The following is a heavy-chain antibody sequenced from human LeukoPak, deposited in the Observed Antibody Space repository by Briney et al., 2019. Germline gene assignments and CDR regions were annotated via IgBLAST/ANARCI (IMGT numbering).Heavy chain of an antibody. CDR3: TRATIFGVVVHYYYMDV. D-gene: IGHD3-3*01. CDR1: GYTFTSYY. CDR2: LNPSGGST. J-gene: IGHJ6*03. V-gene: IGHV1-46*03. Sequence: ASVKVSCKASGYTFTSYYIHWVRQAPGQGLEWMGILNPSGGSTSYAQKFQGRVTMPRDTSTSTVYMELSSLRSDDTAVYYCTRATIFGVVVHYYYMDVWGKGTTVTVSS.